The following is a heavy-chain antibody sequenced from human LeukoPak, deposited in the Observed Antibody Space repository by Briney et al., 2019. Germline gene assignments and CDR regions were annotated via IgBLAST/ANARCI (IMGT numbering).Heavy chain of an antibody. V-gene: IGHV1-2*02. CDR1: GDTFTMYY. J-gene: IGHJ1*01. Sequence: GASVKVSCKASGDTFTMYYIHWVRQAPGQGLEWMAWIDLSTGNTHYAQKFQGRITVTRDTSISTTYMELSWLTSDDTALYYCAREYSASEHWGQGTLVTVSS. CDR3: AREYSASEH. D-gene: IGHD4-11*01. CDR2: IDLSTGNT.